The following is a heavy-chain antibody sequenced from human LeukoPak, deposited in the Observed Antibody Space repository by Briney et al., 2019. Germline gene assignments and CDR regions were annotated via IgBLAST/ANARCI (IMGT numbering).Heavy chain of an antibody. Sequence: APVKVSCKASGYTFTGYYMHWVRQAPGQGLEWMGRINPNSGGTNYAQKFQGRVTMTRDTSISTAYMELSRLRSDDTAVYYCASGAYYYGSGSWFDPWGQGTLVTVSS. CDR1: GYTFTGYY. V-gene: IGHV1-2*06. CDR2: INPNSGGT. D-gene: IGHD3-10*01. CDR3: ASGAYYYGSGSWFDP. J-gene: IGHJ5*02.